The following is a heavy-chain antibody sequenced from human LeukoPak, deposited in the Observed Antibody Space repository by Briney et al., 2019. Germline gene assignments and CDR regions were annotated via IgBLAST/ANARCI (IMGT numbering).Heavy chain of an antibody. CDR3: ARGIIAAADNNWFDP. CDR2: VNPQSGGT. D-gene: IGHD6-13*01. Sequence: ASVKVSCKASGYTFTGYYMHWVRQAPGQGREWMGWVNPQSGGTNYAQNFQGRVTMTRDTSISTAYMELSRLRSDDTAVYYCARGIIAAADNNWFDPWGQGTLVTVSS. CDR1: GYTFTGYY. J-gene: IGHJ5*02. V-gene: IGHV1-2*02.